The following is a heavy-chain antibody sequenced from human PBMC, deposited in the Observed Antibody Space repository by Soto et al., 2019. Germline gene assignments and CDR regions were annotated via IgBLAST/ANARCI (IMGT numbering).Heavy chain of an antibody. D-gene: IGHD6-19*01. CDR3: ARSGIAVAGLFDY. CDR1: GYTFTSYG. CDR2: ISAYNGNT. Sequence: GASVKVSCKASGYTFTSYGISWVRQAPGQGLEWMGWISAYNGNTNYAQKLQGRVTITRDTSTSTVYMELSSLRSEDTAVYYCARSGIAVAGLFDYWGQGTLVTVSS. V-gene: IGHV1-18*01. J-gene: IGHJ4*02.